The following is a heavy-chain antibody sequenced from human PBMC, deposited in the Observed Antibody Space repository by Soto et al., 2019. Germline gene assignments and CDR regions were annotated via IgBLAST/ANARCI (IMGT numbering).Heavy chain of an antibody. J-gene: IGHJ4*02. CDR3: ARPPYSDTYYRDFYFDS. CDR2: IYHGGST. CDR1: SGSISANNW. V-gene: IGHV4-4*02. Sequence: PSETLSLTCAVSSGSISANNWWSWGRQPPGKGLEWIGEIYHGGSTNYNPSLKSRVTISLDTSKNQFSVKLSSVTAADTAVYYCARPPYSDTYYRDFYFDSWGQGVLVTVSS. D-gene: IGHD1-26*01.